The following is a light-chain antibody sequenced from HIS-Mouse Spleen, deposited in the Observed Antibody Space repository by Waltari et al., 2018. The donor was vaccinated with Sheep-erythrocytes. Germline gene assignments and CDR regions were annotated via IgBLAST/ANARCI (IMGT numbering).Light chain of an antibody. V-gene: IGLV2-11*01. J-gene: IGLJ1*01. CDR3: CSYAGSYNHV. CDR1: SIAVGGYND. CDR2: DVS. Sequence: QSALPPPRSVSGSPGPSVTTSCRGTSIAVGGYNDVSWYQQPPGKAPKLMIYDVSKRPSGFPDRFSGSNAGNTASLTISGLQAEDEAYYYCCSYAGSYNHVFATGTKLTVL.